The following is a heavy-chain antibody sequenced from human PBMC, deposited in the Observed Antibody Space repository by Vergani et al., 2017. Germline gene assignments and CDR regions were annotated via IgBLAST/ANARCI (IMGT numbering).Heavy chain of an antibody. Sequence: QVQLAESGGGRVQPGRSLRLSCAASVFSFSSHAIHWVRQAPGKGLEWVAVISNDGSKKYYADSVKGRFTISRDNSKNTLDLQMNSLRTQDTAVYYCAKAGSVTSGSLQYNFYMDVWGKGTTVTVS. V-gene: IGHV3-30*18. CDR2: ISNDGSKK. J-gene: IGHJ6*03. D-gene: IGHD3-10*01. CDR1: VFSFSSHA. CDR3: AKAGSVTSGSLQYNFYMDV.